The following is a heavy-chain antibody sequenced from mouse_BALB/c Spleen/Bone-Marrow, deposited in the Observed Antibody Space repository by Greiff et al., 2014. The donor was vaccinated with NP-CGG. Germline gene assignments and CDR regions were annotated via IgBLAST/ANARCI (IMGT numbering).Heavy chain of an antibody. CDR2: VYPGNDNS. J-gene: IGHJ3*01. Sequence: LQQSGSELVRPGASVELSCKASGYTFTSYWMHWVKQRHGQGLEWIGNVYPGNDNSNYDEKFKSKGTLTVDTSSSTAYMHLSSLTSEDSAVYYCTRSGGNYNFAYWGQGTLVTVSA. CDR3: TRSGGNYNFAY. CDR1: GYTFTSYW. V-gene: IGHV1S22*01. D-gene: IGHD2-1*01.